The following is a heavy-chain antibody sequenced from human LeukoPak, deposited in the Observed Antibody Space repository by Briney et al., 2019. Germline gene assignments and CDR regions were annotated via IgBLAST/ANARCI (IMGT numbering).Heavy chain of an antibody. CDR1: GFTFSSYA. V-gene: IGHV3-23*01. D-gene: IGHD5-18*01. CDR3: AKASGGYSYGPVDY. Sequence: GGSLRLSCAAPGFTFSSYAMSWVRQAPGKGLEWVSAISGSGGSTYYADSVKGRFTISRDNSKNTLYLQMNSLRAEDTAVYYCAKASGGYSYGPVDYWGQGTLVTVSS. CDR2: ISGSGGST. J-gene: IGHJ4*02.